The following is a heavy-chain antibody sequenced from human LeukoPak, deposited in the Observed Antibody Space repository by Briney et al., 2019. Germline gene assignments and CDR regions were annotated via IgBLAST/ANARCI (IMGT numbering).Heavy chain of an antibody. CDR3: ARDYYDSSGYPDY. J-gene: IGHJ4*02. V-gene: IGHV3-30-3*01. Sequence: PGRSLRLSCAASGFTFSSYAMRWVRQAPGKGLEWVAVISYDGSNKYYADSVKGRFTISRDNSKNTLYLQMNSLRAEDTAVYYCARDYYDSSGYPDYWGQGTLVTVTS. CDR2: ISYDGSNK. CDR1: GFTFSSYA. D-gene: IGHD3-22*01.